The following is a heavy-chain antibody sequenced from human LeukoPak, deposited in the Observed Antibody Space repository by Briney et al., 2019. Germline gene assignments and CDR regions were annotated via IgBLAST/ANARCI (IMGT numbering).Heavy chain of an antibody. D-gene: IGHD1-7*01. CDR1: GGSFSGYY. V-gene: IGHV4-34*01. Sequence: PSETLSLTCAVYGGSFSGYYWSWIRQPPGKGLEWIGEINHSGSTNYNPSLKSRVTVSVDTSKNQFSLKLSSVTAADTAVYYCARDSGTTGEVKFDPWGQGTLVTVSS. CDR3: ARDSGTTGEVKFDP. J-gene: IGHJ5*02. CDR2: INHSGST.